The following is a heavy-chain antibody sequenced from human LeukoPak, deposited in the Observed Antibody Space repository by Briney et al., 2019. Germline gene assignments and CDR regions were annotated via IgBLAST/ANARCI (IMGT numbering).Heavy chain of an antibody. D-gene: IGHD1-26*01. CDR2: INEDGSDK. Sequence: GGSLRLSCAASGFTFSSSWMTWVRQAPGKGLEWVAHINEDGSDKYYVDSVTGRFSISRDNTKNSLYLQMSSLRAEDTAVYNRATWSNAWEFDYWGQGTLVSVSS. J-gene: IGHJ4*02. V-gene: IGHV3-7*05. CDR3: ATWSNAWEFDY. CDR1: GFTFSSSW.